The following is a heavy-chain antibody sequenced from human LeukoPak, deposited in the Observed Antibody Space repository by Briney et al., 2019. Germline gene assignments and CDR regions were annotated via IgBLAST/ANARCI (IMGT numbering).Heavy chain of an antibody. CDR1: GFTFSSYC. CDR2: IGTDGIKT. D-gene: IGHD4-23*01. CDR3: ARDKYGGKSNAFDI. Sequence: GGSLRLFCAAPGFTFSSYCMHWVRQAPGKGLVWVARIGTDGIKTNYADYVKGRFTISRDNAKNTLYLQMNSLRAEDKAVYYCARDKYGGKSNAFDIWGQGTLVTVSS. J-gene: IGHJ3*02. V-gene: IGHV3-74*01.